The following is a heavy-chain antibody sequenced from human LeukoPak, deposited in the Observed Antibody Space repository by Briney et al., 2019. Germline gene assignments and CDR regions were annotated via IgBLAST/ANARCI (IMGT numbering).Heavy chain of an antibody. Sequence: NPSETLSLTCTVSGGSISSYYWSWIWQPPGKGLEWIGYIYYSGSTNYNPSLKSRVTISVDTSKNQFSLKLSSVTAADTAVYYCARDPYMYYFDYWGQGTLVTVSS. CDR2: IYYSGST. CDR3: ARDPYMYYFDY. D-gene: IGHD4-11*01. V-gene: IGHV4-59*01. CDR1: GGSISSYY. J-gene: IGHJ4*02.